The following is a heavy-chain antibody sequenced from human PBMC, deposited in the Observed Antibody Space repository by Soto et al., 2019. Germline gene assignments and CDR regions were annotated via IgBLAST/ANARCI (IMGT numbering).Heavy chain of an antibody. D-gene: IGHD2-15*01. CDR1: GYTLTSYI. Sequence: ASVKVSCKASGYTLTSYIMHWVRQAPGQRFEWMGRINPGNGNTKYPQKYQGRVTISTETSASTIYMELSSLEFEDSARYYCAREANIPVAWAHWGQGTLVTVSS. J-gene: IGHJ4*02. CDR2: INPGNGNT. CDR3: AREANIPVAWAH. V-gene: IGHV1-3*01.